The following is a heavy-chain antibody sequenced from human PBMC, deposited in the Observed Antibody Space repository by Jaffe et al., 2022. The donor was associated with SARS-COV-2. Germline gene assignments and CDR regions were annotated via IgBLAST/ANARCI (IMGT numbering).Heavy chain of an antibody. CDR1: GFTFSSYG. Sequence: QVQLVESGGGVVQPGRSLRLSCAASGFTFSSYGMHWVRQAPGQGLEWVALIWYDGSGKYYADSVKGRFTISRDNSENTLYLQMNSLRAEDTAVYYCAAGYSSSWQSRNYYYYYGMDVWGQGTTVTVSS. V-gene: IGHV3-33*01. CDR3: AAGYSSSWQSRNYYYYYGMDV. D-gene: IGHD6-13*01. CDR2: IWYDGSGK. J-gene: IGHJ6*02.